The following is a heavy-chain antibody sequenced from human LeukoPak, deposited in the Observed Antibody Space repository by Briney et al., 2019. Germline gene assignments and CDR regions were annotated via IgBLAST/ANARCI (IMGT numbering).Heavy chain of an antibody. CDR1: GGSISSSSYY. CDR2: IYYSGST. D-gene: IGHD6-13*01. CDR3: ARGRTGYSSSYFDY. Sequence: SETLSLTCTVSGGSISSSSYYWGWIRQPPGKGLEWIGSIYYSGSTYYNPSLKSRVTISVDTSKNQFSLKLSSVTAADTAVYYCARGRTGYSSSYFDYWGQGTLVTVSS. V-gene: IGHV4-39*07. J-gene: IGHJ4*02.